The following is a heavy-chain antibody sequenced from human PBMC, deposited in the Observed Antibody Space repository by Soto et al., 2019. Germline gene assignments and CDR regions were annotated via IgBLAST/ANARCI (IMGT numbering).Heavy chain of an antibody. CDR2: ISYSGST. CDR1: GGSISSSSYN. J-gene: IGHJ4*02. D-gene: IGHD2-15*01. Sequence: PSETLSLTCTVSGGSISSSSYNWGWIRQPPGKGLEWIGSISYSGSTYYNPSLRSRLTISVDTSKNQFSLKLSSMTAADAAVYYCARGDCSGGRCRFLYYWGKGSLVTVSS. V-gene: IGHV4-39*07. CDR3: ARGDCSGGRCRFLYY.